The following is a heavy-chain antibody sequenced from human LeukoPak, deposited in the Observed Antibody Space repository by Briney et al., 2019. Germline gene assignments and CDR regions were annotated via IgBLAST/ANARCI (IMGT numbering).Heavy chain of an antibody. CDR3: AGGDYGDYGYFDY. CDR2: IYPGDSET. Sequence: GESLKISCKGSGYNFPNYWIGWVRQMPGKGLEWMGVIYPGDSETRYSPSFQGQVTISADKSISTAYLQWSSLKASDTAMYYCAGGDYGDYGYFDYWGQGTLVTVSS. D-gene: IGHD4-17*01. V-gene: IGHV5-51*01. J-gene: IGHJ4*02. CDR1: GYNFPNYW.